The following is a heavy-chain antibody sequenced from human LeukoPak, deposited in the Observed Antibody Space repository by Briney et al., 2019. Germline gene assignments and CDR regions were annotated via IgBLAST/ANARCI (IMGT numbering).Heavy chain of an antibody. CDR3: ARQGCSGGSCYSPDTRYAFDI. Sequence: SETLSLTCTVSGGSISSYYWSWIRQPPGKGLEWIGYIYYSGSTNYNPSLKSRVTISVDTSKNQFSLKLSSATAADTAVYYCARQGCSGGSCYSPDTRYAFDIWGQGTMVTVSS. CDR2: IYYSGST. J-gene: IGHJ3*02. V-gene: IGHV4-59*08. CDR1: GGSISSYY. D-gene: IGHD2-15*01.